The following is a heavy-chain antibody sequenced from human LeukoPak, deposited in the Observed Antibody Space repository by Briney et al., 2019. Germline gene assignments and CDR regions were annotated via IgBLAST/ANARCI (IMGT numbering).Heavy chain of an antibody. Sequence: SETLSLTCTVSGGSISSYYWSWIRQPPGKGLEWIGYIYYSGSTNYNPSLKSRVTISVDTSKNQLSLKLSSVTAADTAVYYCARSPPACSGCSCYVPYYYGMDVWGQGTTVTVSS. CDR1: GGSISSYY. V-gene: IGHV4-59*01. CDR2: IYYSGST. D-gene: IGHD2-15*01. CDR3: ARSPPACSGCSCYVPYYYGMDV. J-gene: IGHJ6*02.